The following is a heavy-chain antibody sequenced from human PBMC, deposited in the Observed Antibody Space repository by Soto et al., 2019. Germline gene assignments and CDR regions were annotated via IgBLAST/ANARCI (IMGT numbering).Heavy chain of an antibody. Sequence: PGGSLRLSCAASGFTFSSYWMSWVRQAPGKGLEWVANIKQDGSEKYYVDSVKGRFTISRDNAKNSLYLQMNSLRAEDTAVYYCARADSSGYYYFRPFFFDYWGQGTLVTFS. CDR3: ARADSSGYYYFRPFFFDY. CDR2: IKQDGSEK. CDR1: GFTFSSYW. D-gene: IGHD3-22*01. J-gene: IGHJ4*02. V-gene: IGHV3-7*01.